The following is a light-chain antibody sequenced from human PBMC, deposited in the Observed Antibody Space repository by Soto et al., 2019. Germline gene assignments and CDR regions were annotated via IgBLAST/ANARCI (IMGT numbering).Light chain of an antibody. CDR3: QQSYSIPYT. CDR2: AAS. Sequence: DIQMTQSPSSLSASVGDRVTITCRASQSISSYLNWYQQKPGKAPKFVIYAASSLQSGVPSRFSGSGSGTDFTLTISSLQPEDFATYYCQQSYSIPYTFGQGTKLEIK. J-gene: IGKJ2*01. CDR1: QSISSY. V-gene: IGKV1-39*01.